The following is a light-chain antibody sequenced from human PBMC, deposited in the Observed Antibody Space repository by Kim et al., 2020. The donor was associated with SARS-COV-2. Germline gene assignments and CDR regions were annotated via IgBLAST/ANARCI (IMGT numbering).Light chain of an antibody. V-gene: IGKV3-15*01. J-gene: IGKJ1*01. Sequence: EIVMTQSPATLSVSPGERATLSCRASQSVSSNLAWYQQKLGQAPRLLIYGASTRATGIPARLSGSGSGTEFTLTISSLQSEDFAVYYCQQYNNWPPWTFGQGTKVDIK. CDR3: QQYNNWPPWT. CDR2: GAS. CDR1: QSVSSN.